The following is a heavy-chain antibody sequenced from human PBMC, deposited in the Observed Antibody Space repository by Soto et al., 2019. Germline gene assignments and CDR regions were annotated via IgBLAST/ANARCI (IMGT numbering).Heavy chain of an antibody. CDR3: ARGYRQSGYSSSWVFDY. CDR2: MYYSGST. Sequence: QVQLRESGPGLVKPSQTLSLTCTVSGGSINSGGYYWNWIRQHPGKGLEWIGYMYYSGSTYYNPFTRSRVIISAATSDNHFPLELISVTAADTAVYFCARGYRQSGYSSSWVFDYWGQGTLVNVSS. J-gene: IGHJ4*02. V-gene: IGHV4-31*03. D-gene: IGHD6-13*01. CDR1: GGSINSGGYY.